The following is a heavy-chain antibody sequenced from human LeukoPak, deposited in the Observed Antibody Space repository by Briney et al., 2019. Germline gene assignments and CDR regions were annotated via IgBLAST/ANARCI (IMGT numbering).Heavy chain of an antibody. CDR2: IRSKALYGTS. V-gene: IGHV3-49*04. J-gene: IGHJ4*02. CDR1: GFRFGGYA. D-gene: IGHD3-10*02. CDR3: VRESVRDYYFDY. Sequence: GRSLILSCTGSGFRFGGYALSWVRQAPGKGLEWVGFIRSKALYGTSEYAASVEGRFTISRDDPNNIVYLQMNSLKTEDTAVYFCVRESVRDYYFDYWGQGTLVTVSS.